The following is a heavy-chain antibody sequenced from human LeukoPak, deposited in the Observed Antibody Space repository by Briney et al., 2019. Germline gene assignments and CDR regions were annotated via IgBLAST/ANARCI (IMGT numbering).Heavy chain of an antibody. CDR2: ISGSGGST. Sequence: GGSLRLSCAASGFTFSSYAMSWVRQAPGKGLEWVSAISGSGGSTYYADSVKGRFTISRDNSKNTLYLQMNSLRAEDTAVYYCAEETCTSCYPGYYYYGMDVWGQGTTVTVSS. V-gene: IGHV3-23*01. CDR1: GFTFSSYA. CDR3: AEETCTSCYPGYYYYGMDV. D-gene: IGHD2-2*01. J-gene: IGHJ6*02.